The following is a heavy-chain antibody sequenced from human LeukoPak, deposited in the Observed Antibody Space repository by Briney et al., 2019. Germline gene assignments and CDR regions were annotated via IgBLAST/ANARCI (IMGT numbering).Heavy chain of an antibody. D-gene: IGHD6-6*01. Sequence: GGSLRLSCVASEFTFDDYAIHWVRQAPGKGLEWVSLISWDGGTTYYADSVKGRFTISRDNSKNSLYLQMISLRPEDTALYYCAKEYSSSSSPYYFDYWGQGTLVTVSS. CDR1: EFTFDDYA. CDR2: ISWDGGTT. J-gene: IGHJ4*02. V-gene: IGHV3-43D*03. CDR3: AKEYSSSSSPYYFDY.